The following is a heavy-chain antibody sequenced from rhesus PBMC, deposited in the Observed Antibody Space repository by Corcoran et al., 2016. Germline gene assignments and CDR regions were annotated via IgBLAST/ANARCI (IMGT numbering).Heavy chain of an antibody. Sequence: EVQLVESGGGLVQPGGSLRLSCAASGFTFSDHYMDWVRQVPGKGLELVSSISWSGGRTYYADSVKGQFTISRDNAKNSLYLQMGSLRAEDTALYYCARVEKWGGSHHFDYWGQGVLVTVSS. CDR1: GFTFSDHY. V-gene: IGHV3-201*01. J-gene: IGHJ4*01. CDR2: ISWSGGRT. CDR3: ARVEKWGGSHHFDY. D-gene: IGHD6-25*01.